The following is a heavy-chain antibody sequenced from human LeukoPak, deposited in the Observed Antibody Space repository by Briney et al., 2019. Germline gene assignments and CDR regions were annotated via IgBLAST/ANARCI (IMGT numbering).Heavy chain of an antibody. D-gene: IGHD6-19*01. Sequence: GGSLRLSCAASGFTFSNYAMHWVRQAPGKGLQWVAVISYDGSNKYYADSVKGRFTISRDNSKNTLYLQMNSLRAEDTAVYYCATSRQDSSGWYGPSLAYWGQGTLVTVSS. V-gene: IGHV3-30-3*01. J-gene: IGHJ4*02. CDR1: GFTFSNYA. CDR2: ISYDGSNK. CDR3: ATSRQDSSGWYGPSLAY.